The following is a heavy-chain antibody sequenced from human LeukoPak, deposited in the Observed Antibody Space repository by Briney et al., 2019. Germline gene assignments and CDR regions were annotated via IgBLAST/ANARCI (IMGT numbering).Heavy chain of an antibody. J-gene: IGHJ4*02. CDR1: GFTFSSYS. D-gene: IGHD1-26*01. CDR2: ISSSSSYI. CDR3: ARGGGGSYYHLLDY. V-gene: IGHV3-21*01. Sequence: GGTLRLSCAASGFTFSSYSMNWVRQAPGEGLEWVSSISSSSSYIYSADAVNGRSTTSRDNPKTPLYRQMNSLSAEDTAVYCCARGGGGSYYHLLDYWGQGTLVTVSS.